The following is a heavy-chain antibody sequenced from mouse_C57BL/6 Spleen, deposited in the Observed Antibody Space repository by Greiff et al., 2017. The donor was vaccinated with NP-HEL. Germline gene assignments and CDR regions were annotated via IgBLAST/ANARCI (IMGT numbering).Heavy chain of an antibody. D-gene: IGHD2-1*01. Sequence: EVMLVESGGGLVKPGGSLKLSCAASGFTFSSYAMSWVRQTPEKRLEWVATISDGGSYTYYPDNVKGRFTISRDNAKNNLYLQMSHLKSEDTAMYYCARDGGNYYFDYWGQGTTLTVSS. CDR3: ARDGGNYYFDY. J-gene: IGHJ2*01. CDR2: ISDGGSYT. CDR1: GFTFSSYA. V-gene: IGHV5-4*01.